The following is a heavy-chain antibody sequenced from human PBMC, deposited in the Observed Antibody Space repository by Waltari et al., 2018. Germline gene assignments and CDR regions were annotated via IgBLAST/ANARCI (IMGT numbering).Heavy chain of an antibody. V-gene: IGHV1-3*01. CDR1: GYPFPNYP. CDR3: ARGPLGGFHAGDYFDH. Sequence: QVQLVQSGAAVNKPGPSVKLSCKASGYPFPNYPIHWARQAPGQRLEWRGWINADNGSRKYSQNFQDRVTITRDTSASTAYMELSSLRSEDSAVYFCARGPLGGFHAGDYFDHWGQGTLVTVSS. J-gene: IGHJ4*02. D-gene: IGHD3-16*01. CDR2: INADNGSR.